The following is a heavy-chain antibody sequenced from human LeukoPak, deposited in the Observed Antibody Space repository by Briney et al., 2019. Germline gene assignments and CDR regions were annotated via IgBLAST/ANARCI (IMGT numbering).Heavy chain of an antibody. CDR2: INHSGST. Sequence: SETLSLTCAAYGGSFSGYYWSWIRQPPGKGLEWIGEINHSGSTNYNPSLKSRVTISVDTSKNQFFLKLSSVTAADTAVYYCARGVQLWLNNWFDPWGQGTLVTVSS. J-gene: IGHJ5*02. D-gene: IGHD5-18*01. CDR1: GGSFSGYY. V-gene: IGHV4-34*01. CDR3: ARGVQLWLNNWFDP.